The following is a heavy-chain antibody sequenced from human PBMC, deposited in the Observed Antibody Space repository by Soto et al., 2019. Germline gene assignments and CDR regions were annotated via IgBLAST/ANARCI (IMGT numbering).Heavy chain of an antibody. Sequence: EVQVLESGGGLVQPGGSLRLSCAASGFTFSNFGMNWVRQAPGKGLEWVSGVRSDGDTTYNAESVKGRFTVSRDTSRNTVYLQMNSLRAEDTAIYYCAKGKGVGATPAGANCWGQGNLVTVSS. V-gene: IGHV3-23*01. D-gene: IGHD1-26*01. CDR2: VRSDGDTT. J-gene: IGHJ4*02. CDR3: AKGKGVGATPAGANC. CDR1: GFTFSNFG.